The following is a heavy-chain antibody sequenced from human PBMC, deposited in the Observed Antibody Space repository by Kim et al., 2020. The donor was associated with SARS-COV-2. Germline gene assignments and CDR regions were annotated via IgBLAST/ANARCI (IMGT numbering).Heavy chain of an antibody. CDR2: INAGNGNT. CDR3: ATLTMVRGVWYYFDY. D-gene: IGHD3-10*01. V-gene: IGHV1-3*01. Sequence: ASVKVSCKASGYTFTSYAMHWVRQAPGQRLEWMGWINAGNGNTKYSQKFQGRVTITRDTSASTAYMELSSLRSEDTAVYYCATLTMVRGVWYYFDYWGQGTLVTVSS. CDR1: GYTFTSYA. J-gene: IGHJ4*02.